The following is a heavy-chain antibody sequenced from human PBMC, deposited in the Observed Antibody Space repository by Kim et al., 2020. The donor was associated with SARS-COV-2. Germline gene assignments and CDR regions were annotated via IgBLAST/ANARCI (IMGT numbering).Heavy chain of an antibody. D-gene: IGHD5-12*01. CDR2: ISYDGSNK. V-gene: IGHV3-30*04. CDR1: GFTFNNYA. CDR3: ARGGEDIVATFDY. Sequence: GGSLRLSCAASGFTFNNYAMNWFRQAPEKGLEWVAVISYDGSNKYYADSVKGRFTISRDNSKNTLYLQMNSLRAEDTAVYYCARGGEDIVATFDYWGQGTLVTVSS. J-gene: IGHJ4*02.